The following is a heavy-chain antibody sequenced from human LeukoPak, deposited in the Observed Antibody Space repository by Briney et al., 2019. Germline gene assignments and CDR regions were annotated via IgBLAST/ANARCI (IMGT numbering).Heavy chain of an antibody. CDR3: ARGGYHAYYLDY. CDR1: GFPFTLYN. CDR2: ISSSTNTI. Sequence: GGSLRLSCEVSGFPFTLYNMNWVRQAPGKGLEWLSYISSSTNTIYYADSVKGRFTISRDNAKNTLYLQMNSLRAEDTAVYYCARGGYHAYYLDYWGQGSLVTVSS. D-gene: IGHD5-18*01. V-gene: IGHV3-48*04. J-gene: IGHJ4*02.